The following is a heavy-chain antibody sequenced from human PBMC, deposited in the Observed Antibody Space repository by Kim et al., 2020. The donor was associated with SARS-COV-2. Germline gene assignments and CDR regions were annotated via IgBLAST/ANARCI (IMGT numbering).Heavy chain of an antibody. CDR3: ARGGDSSGWYGTFDY. V-gene: IGHV1-69*04. Sequence: LKVQGRVTSTADKSTSTAYMGLSSLRSEDTAVYYCARGGDSSGWYGTFDYWGQGTLVTVSS. J-gene: IGHJ4*02. D-gene: IGHD6-19*01.